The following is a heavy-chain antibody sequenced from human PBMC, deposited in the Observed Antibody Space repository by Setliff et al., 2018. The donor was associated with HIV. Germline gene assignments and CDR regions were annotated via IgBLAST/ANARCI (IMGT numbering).Heavy chain of an antibody. CDR3: ARHTLALRGPINTRFFDY. CDR1: GFSLHTTGGA. J-gene: IGHJ4*02. Sequence: SGPTLVNPTQTLTLTCSFSGFSLHTTGGALGWVRQTPGKALEWLAIIYWSGVTQYSLSLKNKLSIIKDTYKNQVVLTMANIDPVDAGTYFCARHTLALRGPINTRFFDYLGQGAPVTVSS. CDR2: IYWSGVT. D-gene: IGHD3-10*01. V-gene: IGHV2-5*01.